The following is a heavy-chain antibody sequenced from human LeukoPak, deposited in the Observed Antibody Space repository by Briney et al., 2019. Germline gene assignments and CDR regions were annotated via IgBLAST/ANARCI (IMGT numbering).Heavy chain of an antibody. J-gene: IGHJ4*02. CDR3: ATDFPPVDSSSWYYFDY. V-gene: IGHV1-24*01. D-gene: IGHD6-13*01. Sequence: GASVKVSCKVSGYTLTELSMHWVRQAPGKGLEWMGGFDPEDGETIYAQKFQGRVTMTEDTSTDTAYMELSSLRSEDTAVYYCATDFPPVDSSSWYYFDYWGQGTLVTVSS. CDR1: GYTLTELS. CDR2: FDPEDGET.